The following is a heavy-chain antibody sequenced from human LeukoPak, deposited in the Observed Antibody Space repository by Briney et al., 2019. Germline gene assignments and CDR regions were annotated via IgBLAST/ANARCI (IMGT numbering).Heavy chain of an antibody. V-gene: IGHV3-7*01. D-gene: IGHD3-10*01. Sequence: GSLRLSCAASGFSFSSYWMTWVRQAPGKGLEWVANIKQDGSEKNYVDSVKGRFSISRDNAENSLYLQMNSLRAEDTAVYYCAKNRGSGSYNDYWGQGTLVTVSS. J-gene: IGHJ4*02. CDR3: AKNRGSGSYNDY. CDR1: GFSFSSYW. CDR2: IKQDGSEK.